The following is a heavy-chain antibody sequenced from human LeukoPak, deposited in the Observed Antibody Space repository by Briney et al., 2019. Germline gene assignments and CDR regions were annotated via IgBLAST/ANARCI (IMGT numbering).Heavy chain of an antibody. J-gene: IGHJ4*02. V-gene: IGHV3-30-3*01. CDR3: ARRGSSAVLGEHFDY. CDR2: ISYDGSNK. D-gene: IGHD6-6*01. CDR1: GFTFSSYA. Sequence: GGSLRLSCAASGFTFSSYAMHWVRQAPGKGLEWVAVISYDGSNKYYADSVKGRSTISRDNSKNTLYLQMNSLRAEDTAVYYCARRGSSAVLGEHFDYWGQGTLVTVSS.